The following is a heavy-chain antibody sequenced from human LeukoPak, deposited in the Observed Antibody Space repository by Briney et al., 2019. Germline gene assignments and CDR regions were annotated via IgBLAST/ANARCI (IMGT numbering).Heavy chain of an antibody. D-gene: IGHD6-13*01. V-gene: IGHV1-2*02. J-gene: IGHJ4*02. CDR2: INPNSGGT. CDR1: GYTFTGYY. Sequence: ASVKVSCKASGYTFTGYYMHWVRQAPGQGLEWMGWINPNSGGTNYAQKFQGRVTMTRDTSISTAYMELSRLRSDDTAVYYCARAPSIAAAADYYFDYWGRGTLVTVSS. CDR3: ARAPSIAAAADYYFDY.